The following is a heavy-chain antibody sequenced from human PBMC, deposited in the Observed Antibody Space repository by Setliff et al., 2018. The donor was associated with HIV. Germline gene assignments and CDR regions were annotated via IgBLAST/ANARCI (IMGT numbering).Heavy chain of an antibody. V-gene: IGHV4-39*01. CDR3: AGRGSSWYSHWFDP. D-gene: IGHD6-13*01. CDR1: GGSINRSPYY. CDR2: IFYSGRT. Sequence: PSETLSLTCTVSGGSINRSPYYWGWIRQPPGKGLEWIASIFYSGRTYHNPSLKSRVTISVDTANNQFSLKVNSMTAADTAIYYCAGRGSSWYSHWFDPWGQGTLVTVSS. J-gene: IGHJ5*02.